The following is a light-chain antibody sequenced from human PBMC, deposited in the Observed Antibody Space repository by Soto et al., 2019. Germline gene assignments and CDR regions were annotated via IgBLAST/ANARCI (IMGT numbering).Light chain of an antibody. J-gene: IGKJ1*01. V-gene: IGKV1-5*03. Sequence: DIQMTQSPSTLSASVRDRFTMTFRASQTISSWLAWFQQRPGRAPKFLIYKASSLESGVPSRFSGSGSGTEFTLTISSLQPDDFATYYCQQYNSYSTFGQGTKVDI. CDR1: QTISSW. CDR2: KAS. CDR3: QQYNSYST.